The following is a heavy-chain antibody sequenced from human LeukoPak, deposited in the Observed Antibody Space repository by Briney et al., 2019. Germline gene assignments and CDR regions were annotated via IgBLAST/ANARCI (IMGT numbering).Heavy chain of an antibody. J-gene: IGHJ6*02. Sequence: GESLKISCKASGYSFTTYWIGWVRQVPGKGLEWVGIIYPADSTAKYSPSFQGQVTISVDKSISTAYLQWSSLKASDTAKYYCARSPMGWGYGMDVWGQGTTVTVSS. CDR1: GYSFTTYW. CDR2: IYPADSTA. V-gene: IGHV5-51*01. CDR3: ARSPMGWGYGMDV. D-gene: IGHD3-10*01.